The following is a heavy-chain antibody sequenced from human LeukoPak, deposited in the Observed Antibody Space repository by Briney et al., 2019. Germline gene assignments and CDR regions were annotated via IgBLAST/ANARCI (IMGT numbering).Heavy chain of an antibody. CDR1: GFTFSSYS. CDR2: ISSSSSTI. V-gene: IGHV3-48*04. J-gene: IGHJ5*02. CDR3: AREVVPAAGGFDP. Sequence: GGSLRLSCAASGFTFSSYSMNWVRQAPGKGLEWVSYISSSSSTIYYADSVKGRFTISRDNAKNSLYLQMNSLRAEDTAVYYCAREVVPAAGGFDPWGQGTLVTVPS. D-gene: IGHD2-2*01.